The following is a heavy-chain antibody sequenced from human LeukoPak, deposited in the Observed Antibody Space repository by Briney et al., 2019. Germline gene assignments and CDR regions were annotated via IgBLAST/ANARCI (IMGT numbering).Heavy chain of an antibody. CDR2: ISSSSSYI. CDR3: ARDQTPQYYDFWSGYAPRPPSDAFDI. D-gene: IGHD3-3*01. J-gene: IGHJ3*02. Sequence: GGSLRLSCAASGFTFSSYSMNWVRQAPGKGLEWVSSISSSSSYIYYADSVKGRFTISRDNAKNSLYLQMNSLRAEDTAVYYCARDQTPQYYDFWSGYAPRPPSDAFDIWGQGTMVTVSS. V-gene: IGHV3-21*01. CDR1: GFTFSSYS.